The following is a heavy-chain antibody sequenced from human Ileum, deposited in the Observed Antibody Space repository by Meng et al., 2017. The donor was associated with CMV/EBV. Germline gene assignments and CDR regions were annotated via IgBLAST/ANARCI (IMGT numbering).Heavy chain of an antibody. CDR2: INQYGST. Sequence: QVQRKQWGAGLLQPPETLALTCSLGGSFSPYTWSLIRQAPGKGLEWIGEINQYGSTNFNPSVKSRVTISRDTSKNQFSLRLNSVTAADAAVYYCVTADHHAIKYWGQGTLVTVSS. V-gene: IGHV4-34*01. CDR1: GSFSPYT. D-gene: IGHD5-12*01. CDR3: VTADHHAIKY. J-gene: IGHJ4*02.